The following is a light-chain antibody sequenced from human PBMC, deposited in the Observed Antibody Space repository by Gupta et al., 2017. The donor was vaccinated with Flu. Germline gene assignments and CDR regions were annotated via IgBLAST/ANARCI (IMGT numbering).Light chain of an antibody. CDR1: QSISTW. V-gene: IGKV1-5*03. CDR2: KAS. Sequence: DIQMTQSPPTLSASVGDRVTITCRASQSISTWLSWYQQNPGKAPKLLIYKASTLESGVPSRFSGSGFGTEFTLTISRLQPDDFATYYCQEYNSYWAFGQGTKVEIK. CDR3: QEYNSYWA. J-gene: IGKJ1*01.